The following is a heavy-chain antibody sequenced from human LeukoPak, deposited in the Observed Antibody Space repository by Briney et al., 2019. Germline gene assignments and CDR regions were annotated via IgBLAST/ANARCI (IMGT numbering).Heavy chain of an antibody. V-gene: IGHV4-59*01. Sequence: PSETLSLTCTVSGGSISSYYWSWIRHPPGKGLEWIGYIYYSGSTNYNPSPKSRVTISVDTSKNQFSLKLSSVTAADTAVYYCARVGYSGSYIDYWGQGTLVTVSS. J-gene: IGHJ4*02. CDR1: GGSISSYY. CDR2: IYYSGST. D-gene: IGHD1-26*01. CDR3: ARVGYSGSYIDY.